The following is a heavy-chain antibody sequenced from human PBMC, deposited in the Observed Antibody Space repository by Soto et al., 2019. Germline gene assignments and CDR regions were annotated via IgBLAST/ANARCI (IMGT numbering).Heavy chain of an antibody. CDR3: ARAPTSGYGDYIFLF. Sequence: ASVKVSCKASGYTFTSYGISWVRQAPGQGLEWMGWISAYNGNTNYAQKLQGRVTMTTDTSTSTAYMELRSLRSDDTAVYYCARAPTSGYGDYIFLFWGQGTLVTVSS. D-gene: IGHD4-17*01. J-gene: IGHJ4*02. V-gene: IGHV1-18*01. CDR1: GYTFTSYG. CDR2: ISAYNGNT.